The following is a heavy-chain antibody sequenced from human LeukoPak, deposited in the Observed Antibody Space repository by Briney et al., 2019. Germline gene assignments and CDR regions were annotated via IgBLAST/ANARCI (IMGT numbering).Heavy chain of an antibody. CDR2: ISYDGSNK. CDR1: GFTFSSYG. D-gene: IGHD1-26*01. J-gene: IGHJ4*02. CDR3: ARDMMGATLYFDS. V-gene: IGHV3-30*03. Sequence: GGSLRLSCAASGFTFSSYGMHWVRQAPGKGLEWVAVISYDGSNKYYADSMKGRFTISRDNSKNTLYLQMNSLRVEDTAVYYCARDMMGATLYFDSWGQGTLVTVSS.